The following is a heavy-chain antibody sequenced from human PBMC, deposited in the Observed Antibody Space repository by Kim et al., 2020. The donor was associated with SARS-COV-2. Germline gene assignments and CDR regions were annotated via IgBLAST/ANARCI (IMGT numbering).Heavy chain of an antibody. CDR2: ISYDGSNK. CDR3: ARGALRHVPAPRSYYFDY. J-gene: IGHJ4*02. V-gene: IGHV3-30-3*01. CDR1: GFTFSSYA. D-gene: IGHD2-2*01. Sequence: GGSLRLSCAASGFTFSSYAMHWVRQAPGKGLEWVAVISYDGSNKYYADSVKGRFTISRDNSKNTLYLQMNSLRAEDTAVYYCARGALRHVPAPRSYYFDYWGQGTLVTVSS.